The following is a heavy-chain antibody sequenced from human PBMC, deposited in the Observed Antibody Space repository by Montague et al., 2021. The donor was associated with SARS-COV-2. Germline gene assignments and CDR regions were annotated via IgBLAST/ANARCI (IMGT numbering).Heavy chain of an antibody. J-gene: IGHJ5*02. Sequence: SETLSLTCSVSGGPFSSTSFYWGWIRQSPGKGLEWVANFYYNGITXYKPSLKSRVTLSVDPSTNQFFLKLTSVTAADTAVYYCARPRPGGPNNWFDTWGQGIMVTVSS. V-gene: IGHV4-39*01. CDR3: ARPRPGGPNNWFDT. CDR1: GGPFSSTSFY. D-gene: IGHD6-6*01. CDR2: FYYNGIT.